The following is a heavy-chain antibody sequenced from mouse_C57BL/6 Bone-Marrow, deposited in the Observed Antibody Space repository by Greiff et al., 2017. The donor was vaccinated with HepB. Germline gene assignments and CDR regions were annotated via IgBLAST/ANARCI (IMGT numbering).Heavy chain of an antibody. CDR2: IDPSDSYT. Sequence: VQLQQPGAELVRPGTSVKLSCKASGYTFTSYWMHWVKQRPGQGLEWIGVIDPSDSYTNYNQKFKGKATLTVDTSSSTAYMQLSSLTSEDSAVYYCARRRSNYSAWFAYWGQGTLVTVSA. V-gene: IGHV1-59*01. D-gene: IGHD2-5*01. CDR1: GYTFTSYW. J-gene: IGHJ3*01. CDR3: ARRRSNYSAWFAY.